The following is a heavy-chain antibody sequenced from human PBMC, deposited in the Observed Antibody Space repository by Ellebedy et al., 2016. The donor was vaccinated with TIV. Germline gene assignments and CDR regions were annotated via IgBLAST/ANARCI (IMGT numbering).Heavy chain of an antibody. Sequence: GESLKISCAASGFTFNNYAMTWVRQAPGKGLEWISSISSTSTYYAHSVKGRFTISRDNSKNTVYLQMNSLPAEDTAVYYCSKERTIGSYSTDACDIWGQGTVVTVS. V-gene: IGHV3-23*01. CDR1: GFTFNNYA. D-gene: IGHD1-26*01. CDR3: SKERTIGSYSTDACDI. CDR2: ISSTST. J-gene: IGHJ3*02.